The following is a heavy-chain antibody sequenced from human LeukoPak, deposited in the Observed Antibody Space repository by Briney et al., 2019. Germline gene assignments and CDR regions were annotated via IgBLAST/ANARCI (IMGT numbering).Heavy chain of an antibody. V-gene: IGHV4-59*08. J-gene: IGHJ4*02. Sequence: PSETLSLSCIASGVSTGRFYWSWIRQPPGKGLEWIGHIYHGASTKYNPSLRSRATISVDTSKNQFSPKLTSLTAADTAIYYCAQTTGWPGFDFWGQGALVTVSS. CDR2: IYHGAST. D-gene: IGHD6-19*01. CDR3: AQTTGWPGFDF. CDR1: GVSTGRFY.